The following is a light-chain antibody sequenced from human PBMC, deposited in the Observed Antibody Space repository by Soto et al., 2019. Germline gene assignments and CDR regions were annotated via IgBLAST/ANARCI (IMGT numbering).Light chain of an antibody. CDR3: ISKRDSRTLFV. J-gene: IGLJ1*01. CDR2: EVT. Sequence: QSVLTQPASVSGSPGQSITISCTGTSSDVGAYNYVSWYQHHPGKVPKLLIYEVTNRPSGVSDRFSGSKSGNTASLTISGLQAEDEADYYCISKRDSRTLFVFGTGTKVAVL. CDR1: SSDVGAYNY. V-gene: IGLV2-14*01.